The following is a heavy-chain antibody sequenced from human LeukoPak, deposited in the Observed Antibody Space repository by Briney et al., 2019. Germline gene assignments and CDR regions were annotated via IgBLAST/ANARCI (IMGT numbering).Heavy chain of an antibody. CDR3: AVYHYGSGSYHNHPNFDY. CDR2: IYTSGST. V-gene: IGHV4-4*09. J-gene: IGHJ4*02. CDR1: GGSISSYY. Sequence: SETLSLTCTVSGGSISSYYWSWIRQPPGKGLEWIGYIYTSGSTNYNPSLKSRVTISVDTSKNQFSLKLSSVTAADTAVYYCAVYHYGSGSYHNHPNFDYWGQGTLVTVSS. D-gene: IGHD3-10*01.